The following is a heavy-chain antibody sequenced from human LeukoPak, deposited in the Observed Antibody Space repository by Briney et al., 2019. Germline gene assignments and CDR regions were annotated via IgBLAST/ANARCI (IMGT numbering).Heavy chain of an antibody. Sequence: GGSLRLSCAASGFTFSSYAMSWVRQAPGKGLEWVSAISGSGGSTYYADSVKGRFTISRDNSKNTLYLQMNSLRAEDTAVYYCANHPIAVAATNWFDPWGQGTLVTVSS. V-gene: IGHV3-23*01. D-gene: IGHD6-19*01. CDR3: ANHPIAVAATNWFDP. CDR1: GFTFSSYA. CDR2: ISGSGGST. J-gene: IGHJ5*02.